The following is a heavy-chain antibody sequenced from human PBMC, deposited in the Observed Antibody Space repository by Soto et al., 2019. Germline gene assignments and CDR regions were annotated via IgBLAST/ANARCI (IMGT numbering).Heavy chain of an antibody. CDR2: ISAYNGDT. CDR1: VYTFISYG. CDR3: ARDLSTGYSSSWYGRSSRDY. V-gene: IGHV1-18*01. D-gene: IGHD6-13*01. J-gene: IGHJ4*02. Sequence: SVKYSYKASVYTFISYGISWVRQAPGQGLEWMGWISAYNGDTDYEQKLQGRVTMTTDTATTTAYMELRSLRSDDTAVYYCARDLSTGYSSSWYGRSSRDYWRQGNRVTVSS.